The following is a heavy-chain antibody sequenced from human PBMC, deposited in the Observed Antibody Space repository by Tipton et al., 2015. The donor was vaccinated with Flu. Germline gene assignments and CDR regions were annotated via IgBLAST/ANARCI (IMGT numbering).Heavy chain of an antibody. J-gene: IGHJ6*03. D-gene: IGHD3-9*01. CDR1: GFTLSTYS. V-gene: IGHV3-48*04. CDR3: ARDTALLPYFDWLSNYYMDV. CDR2: FSSSGNTI. Sequence: GSLRLSCAASGFTLSTYSMNWVRQAPGKGLEWVSYFSSSGNTIYYADSVKGRFTISRDNAKNSLYLQMNSLRAEDTAVYYCARDTALLPYFDWLSNYYMDVWGKGTTVTVSS.